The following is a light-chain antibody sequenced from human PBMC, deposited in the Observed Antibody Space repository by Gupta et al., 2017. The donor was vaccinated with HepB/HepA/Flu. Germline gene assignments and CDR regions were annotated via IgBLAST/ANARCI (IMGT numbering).Light chain of an antibody. Sequence: QSVLTQPPSASGTPGQRVTISCSGSRSNIGSNTVNWYQQFPGTAPKLLIYSNNQRPSGVPDRFSGSKSGTSVSLAISGLQSEDEADYYCAAWDDSLNGVVFGGGTKLTVL. CDR1: RSNIGSNT. J-gene: IGLJ2*01. V-gene: IGLV1-44*01. CDR2: SNN. CDR3: AAWDDSLNGVV.